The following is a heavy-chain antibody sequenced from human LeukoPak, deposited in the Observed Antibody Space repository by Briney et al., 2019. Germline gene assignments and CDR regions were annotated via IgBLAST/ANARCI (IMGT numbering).Heavy chain of an antibody. J-gene: IGHJ4*02. CDR2: ISYDGSNK. V-gene: IGHV3-30*18. Sequence: PGGSLRLSCAASGFTFSSYGMHWVRQAPGKGLEWVAVISYDGSNKYYADSVKGRFTISRDNSKNTLYLQMNSLRAEDTAVYYCAKILADCSSTSCPEVDYWGQGTLVTVSS. CDR3: AKILADCSSTSCPEVDY. D-gene: IGHD2-2*01. CDR1: GFTFSSYG.